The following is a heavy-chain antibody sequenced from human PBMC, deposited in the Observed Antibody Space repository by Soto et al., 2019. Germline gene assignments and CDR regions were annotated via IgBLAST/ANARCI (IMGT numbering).Heavy chain of an antibody. CDR2: IYYSGGT. D-gene: IGHD4-17*01. Sequence: QVQLQESGPGLVKPSETLSLTCTVSGGSISSYYWSWIRQPPGKGLEWIGYIYYSGGTNYNPSLKSRVTISVAPSKNPFALKLSSVTAADTAVYYCARRYGDYFDFWGQGTLVTVSS. J-gene: IGHJ4*02. V-gene: IGHV4-59*08. CDR3: ARRYGDYFDF. CDR1: GGSISSYY.